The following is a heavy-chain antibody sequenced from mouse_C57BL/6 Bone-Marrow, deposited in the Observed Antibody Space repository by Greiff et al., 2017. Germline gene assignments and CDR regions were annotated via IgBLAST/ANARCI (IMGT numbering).Heavy chain of an antibody. CDR3: ARLTLDY. J-gene: IGHJ2*01. CDR2: ISSGGSYT. D-gene: IGHD4-1*01. V-gene: IGHV5-6*01. CDR1: GFTFSSYG. Sequence: EVQLVESGGDLVKPGGSLKLSCAASGFTFSSYGMSWVRQTPDKRLEWVATISSGGSYTYYPDSVKGRFTISRDNAKNTLYLQMSRLKSADTAMYYCARLTLDYWGQGTTLTVSS.